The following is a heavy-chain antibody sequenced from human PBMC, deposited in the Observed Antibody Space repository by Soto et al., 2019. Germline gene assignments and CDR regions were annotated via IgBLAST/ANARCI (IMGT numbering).Heavy chain of an antibody. CDR1: GDSISSPNW. CDR2: IHHSRGI. J-gene: IGHJ5*02. CDR3: ARARQDCSTASCYLDP. V-gene: IGHV4-4*02. D-gene: IGHD2-2*01. Sequence: PSETLSLTCTVSGDSISSPNWWNWDRQTPGKGLEWIGEIHHSRGINYNPSLKSRVTISVDKSNNLSSLKLSSMTAADTAVYFCARARQDCSTASCYLDPWGQGTLVTVSS.